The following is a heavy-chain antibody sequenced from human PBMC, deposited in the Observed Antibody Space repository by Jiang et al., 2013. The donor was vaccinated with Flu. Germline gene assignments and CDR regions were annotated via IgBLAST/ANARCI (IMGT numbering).Heavy chain of an antibody. CDR3: ASSDYGDYGDAFDI. V-gene: IGHV4-59*01. D-gene: IGHD4-17*01. CDR1: GGSISSYY. CDR2: IYYSGST. Sequence: LLKPSETLSLTCTVSGGSISSYYWSWIRQPPGKGLEWIGYIYYSGSTNYNPSLKSRVTISVDTSKNQFSLKLSSVTAADTAVYYCASSDYGDYGDAFDIWGQGTMVTVSS. J-gene: IGHJ3*02.